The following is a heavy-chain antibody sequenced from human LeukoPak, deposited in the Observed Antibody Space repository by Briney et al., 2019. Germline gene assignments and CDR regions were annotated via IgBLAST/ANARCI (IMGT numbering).Heavy chain of an antibody. D-gene: IGHD3-22*01. Sequence: PGGSLRLSCAAYGFTFDDYGMSWVRQAPGKGLEWVSGINWNGGSTGYADSVKGRFTISRDNAKNSLYLQMNSLRAEETALCYCAREGPYDSSGYYDYWGQGTLVTVSS. CDR1: GFTFDDYG. V-gene: IGHV3-20*04. CDR3: AREGPYDSSGYYDY. CDR2: INWNGGST. J-gene: IGHJ4*02.